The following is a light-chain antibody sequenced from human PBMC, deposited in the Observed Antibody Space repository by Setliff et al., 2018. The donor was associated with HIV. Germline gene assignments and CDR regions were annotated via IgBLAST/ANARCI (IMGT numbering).Light chain of an antibody. J-gene: IGLJ1*01. Sequence: QSALAQPASVSGSPGQSITISCTGTSSDVGRYNYVSWYQQHPGKTPKLIIYGVSKWPSGVSNRFSASKSGNTASLTISGLQAEDEADYYCCSYTSISTYVFGTGTKV. CDR2: GVS. V-gene: IGLV2-14*03. CDR1: SSDVGRYNY. CDR3: CSYTSISTYV.